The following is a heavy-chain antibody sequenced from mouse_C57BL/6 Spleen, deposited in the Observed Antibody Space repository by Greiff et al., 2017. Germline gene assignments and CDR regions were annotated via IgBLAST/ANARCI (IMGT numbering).Heavy chain of an antibody. J-gene: IGHJ3*01. CDR1: GYTFTSYW. V-gene: IGHV1-69*01. CDR3: ASSGRDLWFAY. Sequence: QVQLQQPGAELVMPGASVKLSCKASGYTFTSYWMHWVKQRPGQGLEWIGEIDPSDSYTNYNQKFKGKSTLTVDKSSSTAYMQLSSLTSEDSAVEYCASSGRDLWFAYWGQGTLVTVSA. D-gene: IGHD3-2*02. CDR2: IDPSDSYT.